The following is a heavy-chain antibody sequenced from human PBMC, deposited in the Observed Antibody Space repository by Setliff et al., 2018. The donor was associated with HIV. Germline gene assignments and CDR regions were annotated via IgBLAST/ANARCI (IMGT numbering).Heavy chain of an antibody. D-gene: IGHD2-15*01. Sequence: GASVKVSCKASGGIFNTYGMNWVRQAPGQGLEWMGGIIPIARAPNYAQKFQDRVTITADDSASTAYMHLSSLTYEDTAIYYCARGPGEGGDWGQGTLVTVS. CDR1: GGIFNTYG. CDR3: ARGPGEGGD. J-gene: IGHJ4*02. CDR2: IIPIARAP. V-gene: IGHV1-69*13.